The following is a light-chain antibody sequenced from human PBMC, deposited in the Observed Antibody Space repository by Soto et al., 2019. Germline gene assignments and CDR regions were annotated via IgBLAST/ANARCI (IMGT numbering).Light chain of an antibody. CDR1: SSNIGAGYD. CDR2: GNS. Sequence: QSVLTQPPSVSGAPGQRVTISCTGSSSNIGAGYDVHWYQQLPGTAPKLLIYGNSNRPSGVPDRFSGSKSGTSASLAITGLRAEDEADYYSQSYDSSLRGWVFGGGTKVTVL. V-gene: IGLV1-40*01. J-gene: IGLJ3*02. CDR3: QSYDSSLRGWV.